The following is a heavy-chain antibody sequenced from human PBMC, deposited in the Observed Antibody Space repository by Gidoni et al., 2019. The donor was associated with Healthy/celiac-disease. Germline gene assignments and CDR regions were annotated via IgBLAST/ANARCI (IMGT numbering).Heavy chain of an antibody. CDR2: ISHAGSKK. D-gene: IGHD3-22*01. Sequence: QVQLVESGGGVVQPGRSLRLSCAASGFTLSSYAMHWVRQAPGKGLEWVAVISHAGSKKYYADSVKGRFTISRDNSKNTLYLQMNSLRAEDTDVYYRARASGYDSSGSVGYWGQGTLVTVSS. CDR3: ARASGYDSSGSVGY. J-gene: IGHJ4*02. V-gene: IGHV3-30-3*01. CDR1: GFTLSSYA.